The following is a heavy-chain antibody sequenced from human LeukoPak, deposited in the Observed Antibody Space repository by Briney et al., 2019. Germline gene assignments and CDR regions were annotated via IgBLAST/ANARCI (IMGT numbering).Heavy chain of an antibody. CDR1: GYTFTSYD. CDR2: MNPNSGNT. Sequence: ASVKVSCKASGYTFTSYDINWVRQATGQGLEWMGWMNPNSGNTGYAQKFQGRVTMTTDTSTSTAYMELRSLRSDDTAVYYCARDSSSWYRYFQHWGQGTLVTVSS. J-gene: IGHJ1*01. V-gene: IGHV1-8*01. CDR3: ARDSSSWYRYFQH. D-gene: IGHD6-13*01.